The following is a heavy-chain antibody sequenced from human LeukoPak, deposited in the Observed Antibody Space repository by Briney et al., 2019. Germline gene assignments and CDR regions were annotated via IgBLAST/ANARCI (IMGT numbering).Heavy chain of an antibody. Sequence: GGSLRLSCAASGFTVSSNYMSWVRQAPGKGLEWVSVIYSGGSTYYADSVKGRFTISRDNSKNTLYLQMNSLRAEDTAVYYCASTGEPYGDYVLVYWGQGTLVTVSS. D-gene: IGHD4-17*01. V-gene: IGHV3-53*01. J-gene: IGHJ4*02. CDR2: IYSGGST. CDR3: ASTGEPYGDYVLVY. CDR1: GFTVSSNY.